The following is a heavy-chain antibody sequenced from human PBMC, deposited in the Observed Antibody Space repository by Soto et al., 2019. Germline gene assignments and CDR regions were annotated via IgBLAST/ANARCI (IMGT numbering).Heavy chain of an antibody. V-gene: IGHV4-61*03. CDR2: TSHSGTT. CDR1: GASVSSAGFS. J-gene: IGHJ4*02. CDR3: ARVPFLIVGSVFSTPFDF. Sequence: SETLSLTCTVTGASVSSAGFSWSWIRQPPGKGLEWLGSTSHSGTTTYYPSLKSRVNVSVDTSKNLFSLRLSSVTAADTAIYFCARVPFLIVGSVFSTPFDFWGQGTL. D-gene: IGHD3-3*01.